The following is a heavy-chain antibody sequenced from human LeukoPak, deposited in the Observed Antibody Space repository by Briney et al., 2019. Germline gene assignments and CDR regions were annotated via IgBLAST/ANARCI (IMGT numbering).Heavy chain of an antibody. CDR2: INHSGST. CDR3: ARMGYYGSGSWNWFDP. D-gene: IGHD3-10*01. V-gene: IGHV4-34*01. CDR1: GGSFSGYY. Sequence: SETLSLTCAVYGGSFSGYYWSWLRQPPGKGLEWIGEINHSGSTNYNPSLKSRVTISVDTSKNHVSLKLSSVTAADTAGYYCARMGYYGSGSWNWFDPWGQGTLVTVSS. J-gene: IGHJ5*02.